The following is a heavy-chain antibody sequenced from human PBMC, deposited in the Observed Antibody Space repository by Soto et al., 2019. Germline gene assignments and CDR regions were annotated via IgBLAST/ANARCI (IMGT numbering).Heavy chain of an antibody. V-gene: IGHV3-15*02. J-gene: IGHJ4*02. CDR3: TAWRREKCCTSVSCYGDGAY. CDR2: IKSWTDGGRD. Sequence: EVPLVESGGALVKPGESLTLSCAASGFTFNSAWMTWVRQAPGKGLEWVGRIKSWTDGGRDDTAAPVKGRFTISRDDSKTTCYLQMNSLKSEDTAGYYCTAWRREKCCTSVSCYGDGAYWGQGTLVTVSS. CDR1: GFTFNSAW. D-gene: IGHD2-2*01.